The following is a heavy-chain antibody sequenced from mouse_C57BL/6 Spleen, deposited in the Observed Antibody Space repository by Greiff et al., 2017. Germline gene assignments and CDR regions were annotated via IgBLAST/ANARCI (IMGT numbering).Heavy chain of an antibody. CDR2: ISSGGSYT. J-gene: IGHJ4*01. Sequence: VQLKQSGGDLVKPGGSLKLSCAASGFTFSSYGMSWVRQTPDKRLEWVATISSGGSYTYYPDSVKGRFTITRDNAKHTLYLQMSSLESEDTAMYYCARHRDYMGDWGQRTTVSVSS. V-gene: IGHV5-6*01. CDR1: GFTFSSYG. CDR3: ARHRDYMGD. D-gene: IGHD2-4*01.